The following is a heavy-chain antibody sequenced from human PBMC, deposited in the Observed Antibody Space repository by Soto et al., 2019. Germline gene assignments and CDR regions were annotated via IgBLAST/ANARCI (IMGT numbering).Heavy chain of an antibody. J-gene: IGHJ6*02. V-gene: IGHV3-73*01. Sequence: GGSLRLSCVASGFIFSRYSMNWVRQAPGKGLEWVGRIRSKANSYATAYAASVKGRFTISRDDSKNTAYLQMNSLKTEDTAVYYCTRESLIDTAMVVLGMDVWGQGTTVTVSS. CDR1: GFIFSRYS. CDR2: IRSKANSYAT. D-gene: IGHD5-18*01. CDR3: TRESLIDTAMVVLGMDV.